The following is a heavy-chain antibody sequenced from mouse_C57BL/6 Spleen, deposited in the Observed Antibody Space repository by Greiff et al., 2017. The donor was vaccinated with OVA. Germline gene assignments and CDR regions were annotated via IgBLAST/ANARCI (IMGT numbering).Heavy chain of an antibody. CDR2: IDPENGDT. D-gene: IGHD1-1*01. J-gene: IGHJ3*01. CDR3: TTGGSSYKAWFAY. V-gene: IGHV14-4*01. Sequence: DVKLQESGAELVRPGASVKLSCTASGFNIKDDYMHWVKQRPEQGLEWIGWIDPENGDTEYASKFQGKATITADTSSNTAYLQLSSLTSEDTAVYYCTTGGSSYKAWFAYWGQGTLVTVSA. CDR1: GFNIKDDY.